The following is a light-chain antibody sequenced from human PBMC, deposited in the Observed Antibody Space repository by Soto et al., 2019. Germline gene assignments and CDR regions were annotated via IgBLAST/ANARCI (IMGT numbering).Light chain of an antibody. J-gene: IGLJ1*01. Sequence: ALTQPASVSGSPGQSITISCTGTSRDVGGYNYVSWYQQHPGKAPKLMIYDVSYRPSGVSNRFSASKSGNTASLTISGLQAEGEADYYCSSYTTSSTRVFGTGTKVTVL. CDR1: SRDVGGYNY. V-gene: IGLV2-14*03. CDR3: SSYTTSSTRV. CDR2: DVS.